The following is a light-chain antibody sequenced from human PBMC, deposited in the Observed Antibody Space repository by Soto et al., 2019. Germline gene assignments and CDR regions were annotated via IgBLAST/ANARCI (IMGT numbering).Light chain of an antibody. CDR2: ATS. CDR1: QSLSSN. J-gene: IGKJ1*01. Sequence: EIVLTQSPATLYVSPGERATLSCRASQSLSSNVAWYQQRPGQAPRLLIYATSSRASDVPARFSGGGSGTDFTLTISRLEPEDFAVYYCQRYGSSPTFGQGTKVDIK. V-gene: IGKV3-20*01. CDR3: QRYGSSPT.